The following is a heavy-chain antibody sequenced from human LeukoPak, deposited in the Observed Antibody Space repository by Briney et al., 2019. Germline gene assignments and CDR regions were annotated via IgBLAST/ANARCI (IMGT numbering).Heavy chain of an antibody. V-gene: IGHV4-34*01. Sequence: SETLSLTCAVYGGSFSGYYWSWIRQPPGKGLEWIGEINHSGSTNYNPSLKSRVTISVDTSKNQFSLKLSSVTAPDTAVYYCARPHPRYCSSTSCLTDGDYWGQGTLVTVSS. CDR2: INHSGST. CDR1: GGSFSGYY. J-gene: IGHJ4*02. D-gene: IGHD2-2*01. CDR3: ARPHPRYCSSTSCLTDGDY.